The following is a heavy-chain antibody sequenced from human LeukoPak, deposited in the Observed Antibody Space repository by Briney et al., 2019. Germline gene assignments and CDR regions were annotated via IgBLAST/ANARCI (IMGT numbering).Heavy chain of an antibody. CDR1: GGTFSSYA. D-gene: IGHD3-22*01. J-gene: IGHJ5*02. Sequence: SVKVSCKASGGTFSSYAISWVRQAPGQGLEGMGRIIPIFGTANYAQKFQGRVTITTDEYTSTAYMELSSLRSEDTAVYYCARASYYYDSSGYRRYNWFDPWGQGTLVTVSS. CDR2: IIPIFGTA. CDR3: ARASYYYDSSGYRRYNWFDP. V-gene: IGHV1-69*05.